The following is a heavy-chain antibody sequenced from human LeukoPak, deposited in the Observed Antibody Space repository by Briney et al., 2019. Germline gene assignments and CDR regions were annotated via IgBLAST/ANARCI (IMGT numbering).Heavy chain of an antibody. Sequence: GESLKISCKGSGYSFTSYWIGWVRQMPGKVLEWMGITYPGDSDTRYSPSFQGQVTISDDKSISTAYLQWSSLKASDTAMYYCARRFRTIAVAGYDAFDIWGQGTMVTVSS. CDR3: ARRFRTIAVAGYDAFDI. J-gene: IGHJ3*02. CDR1: GYSFTSYW. CDR2: TYPGDSDT. D-gene: IGHD6-19*01. V-gene: IGHV5-51*01.